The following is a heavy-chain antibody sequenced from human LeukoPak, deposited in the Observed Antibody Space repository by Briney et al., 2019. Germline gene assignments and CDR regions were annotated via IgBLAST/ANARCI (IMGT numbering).Heavy chain of an antibody. J-gene: IGHJ4*02. CDR3: AKDGSLWFGELLQVDY. V-gene: IGHV3-23*01. CDR1: GFTFSSYA. CDR2: ISGSGGST. Sequence: PGGSLRLSCAASGFTFSSYAMSWVRQAPGKGLEWVSAISGSGGSTYYADSVKGRFTISRDNSKNTLYLQMNSLRAEDTAVYYCAKDGSLWFGELLQVDYWGQGTLVTVSS. D-gene: IGHD3-10*01.